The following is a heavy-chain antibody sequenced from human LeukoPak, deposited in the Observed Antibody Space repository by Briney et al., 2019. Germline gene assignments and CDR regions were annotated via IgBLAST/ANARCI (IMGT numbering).Heavy chain of an antibody. J-gene: IGHJ4*02. CDR2: INHSGST. CDR3: ARDSPYVWGSYRPFDY. CDR1: GGSFSGYY. V-gene: IGHV4-34*01. Sequence: PSETLSLTCTVSGGSFSGYYWSWIRQPPGKGLEWIGEINHSGSTNYNPSLKSRVTISVDTSKNQFSLKLSSVTAADTAVYYCARDSPYVWGSYRPFDYWGQGTLVTVSS. D-gene: IGHD3-16*02.